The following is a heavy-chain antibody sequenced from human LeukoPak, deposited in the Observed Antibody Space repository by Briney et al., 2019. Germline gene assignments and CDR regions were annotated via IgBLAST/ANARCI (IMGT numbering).Heavy chain of an antibody. CDR1: GFTVSSNY. Sequence: GGSLRLSCAASGFTVSSNYMSWVRQAPGRGLGWVSVIYSGGSTYYADSVKGRFTISRDNSKNTLYLQMNSLRAEDTAVYYCARGPYYYYGMDVWGQGTTVTVSS. J-gene: IGHJ6*02. V-gene: IGHV3-53*01. CDR2: IYSGGST. CDR3: ARGPYYYYGMDV.